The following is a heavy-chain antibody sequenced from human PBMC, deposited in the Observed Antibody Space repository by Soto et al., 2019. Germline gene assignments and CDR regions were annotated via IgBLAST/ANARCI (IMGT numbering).Heavy chain of an antibody. V-gene: IGHV3-48*03. CDR1: GFTFSSYE. J-gene: IGHJ4*02. D-gene: IGHD5-12*01. CDR3: ARYSGYDTLDY. Sequence: GGSLRLSCAASGFTFSSYEMNWVRQAPGKGLEWVSYISSSGSTIYYADSVKGRFTISRDNAKNSLYLQMNSLRAEDTAVYYCARYSGYDTLDYWGQGTLVTVSS. CDR2: ISSSGSTI.